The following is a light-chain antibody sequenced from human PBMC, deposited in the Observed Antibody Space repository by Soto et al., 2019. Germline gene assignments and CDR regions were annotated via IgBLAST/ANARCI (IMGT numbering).Light chain of an antibody. J-gene: IGKJ1*01. CDR1: QSVSNNY. V-gene: IGKV3-20*01. CDR3: QQYGSSGT. Sequence: IVLTQSPCTLSASPWDRATISCRASQSVSNNYLAWYQQKPGPAHRLLIYGASNRATGIPDRFSGSGSGTDFTLTISRLEPEDFAVYYCQQYGSSGTFGQGTKVDIK. CDR2: GAS.